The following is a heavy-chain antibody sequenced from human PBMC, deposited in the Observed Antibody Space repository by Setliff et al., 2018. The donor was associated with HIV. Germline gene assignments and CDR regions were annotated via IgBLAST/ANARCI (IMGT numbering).Heavy chain of an antibody. CDR3: ARGPFYCSSTSCYNLYFDY. Sequence: SETLSLTCAVYGGSFSGYYWSWIRQPPGKGLEWIGEMNHSGSTNYNSSLESRVTISVVTSKNQFSLKLSSVTAADTAVYYCARGPFYCSSTSCYNLYFDYWGQGTLVTVSS. CDR2: MNHSGST. D-gene: IGHD2-2*02. CDR1: GGSFSGYY. V-gene: IGHV4-34*01. J-gene: IGHJ4*02.